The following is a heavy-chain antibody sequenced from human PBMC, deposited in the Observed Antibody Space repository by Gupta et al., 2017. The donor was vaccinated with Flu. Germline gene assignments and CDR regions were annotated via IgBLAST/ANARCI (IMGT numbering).Heavy chain of an antibody. J-gene: IGHJ4*02. CDR3: VRGSSGWNGFDY. V-gene: IGHV3-74*01. D-gene: IGHD6-19*01. Sequence: KGRFAISRDSAKNTLYLQMTSLRAEDTAVYYCVRGSSGWNGFDYWGQGTLVTVSS.